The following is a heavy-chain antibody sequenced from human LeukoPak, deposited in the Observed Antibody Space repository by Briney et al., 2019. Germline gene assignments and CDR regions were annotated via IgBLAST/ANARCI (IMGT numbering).Heavy chain of an antibody. Sequence: SETLSLTCAVYGGSFSGYYWSWIRQPPGKGLEWIGEINHSGSTNYNPSLKSRVTISVDTSKNQFSLRLSSVTAADTAVYYCARVLEGSSGLHWHCVLWGRGTLVTVSS. CDR2: INHSGST. D-gene: IGHD6-19*01. V-gene: IGHV4-34*01. CDR3: ARVLEGSSGLHWHCVL. CDR1: GGSFSGYY. J-gene: IGHJ2*01.